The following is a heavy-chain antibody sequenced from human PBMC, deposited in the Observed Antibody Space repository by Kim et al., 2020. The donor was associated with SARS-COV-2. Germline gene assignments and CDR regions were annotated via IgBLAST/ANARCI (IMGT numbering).Heavy chain of an antibody. J-gene: IGHJ6*01. Sequence: GGSLRLSCAASGFTFDDYAMHWVRQVPGKGLEWVSGISWNSGSIGYADSVKGRFTISRDNAKNSLYLQMNSLRAEDTALYYCAKDSSYSSSWFGAMNYY. D-gene: IGHD6-13*01. V-gene: IGHV3-9*01. CDR3: AKDSSYSSSWFGAMNYY. CDR1: GFTFDDYA. CDR2: ISWNSGSI.